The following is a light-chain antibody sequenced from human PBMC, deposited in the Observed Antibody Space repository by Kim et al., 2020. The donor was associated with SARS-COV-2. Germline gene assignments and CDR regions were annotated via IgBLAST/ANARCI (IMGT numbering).Light chain of an antibody. J-gene: IGKJ4*01. V-gene: IGKV3-11*01. Sequence: EIVLTQSPATLSLSPGERATLSCRASRSVSASLAWYQQRPGQAPRLLIYDASNRATGIPARFSGSGSGTDFTLSISSLEPEDFAVYFCQQRSNWPLTFVGGTKVDIK. CDR2: DAS. CDR1: RSVSAS. CDR3: QQRSNWPLT.